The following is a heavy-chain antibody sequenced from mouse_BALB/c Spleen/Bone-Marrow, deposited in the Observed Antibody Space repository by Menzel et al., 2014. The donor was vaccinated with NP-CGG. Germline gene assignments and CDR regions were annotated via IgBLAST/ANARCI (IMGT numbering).Heavy chain of an antibody. Sequence: GSELVRPGASVKLSCKASGYTFTSYWMHWVRQRPGQGLEWIGNIYPGSGSNNYDEKFKSKATLTVDTSSSTAYMQLSSLTSEDSAVYYCTRGDLRYAMDYWGQGTSVTVSA. CDR3: TRGDLRYAMDY. CDR2: IYPGSGSN. CDR1: GYTFTSYW. D-gene: IGHD6-1*01. J-gene: IGHJ4*01. V-gene: IGHV1S22*01.